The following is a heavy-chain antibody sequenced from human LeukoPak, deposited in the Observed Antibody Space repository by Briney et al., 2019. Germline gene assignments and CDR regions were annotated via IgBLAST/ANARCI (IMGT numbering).Heavy chain of an antibody. V-gene: IGHV3-30*04. CDR3: ASLGATSAGFDY. J-gene: IGHJ4*02. CDR1: GFTFSSYA. D-gene: IGHD1-26*01. CDR2: ISYDGSNK. Sequence: GGSLRLSCAASGFTFSSYAMHWVRQAPGKGLEWVAVISYDGSNKYYADSVKGRFTISRDNSKNTLYLQMNGLRAEDTAVYYCASLGATSAGFDYWGQGTLVTVSS.